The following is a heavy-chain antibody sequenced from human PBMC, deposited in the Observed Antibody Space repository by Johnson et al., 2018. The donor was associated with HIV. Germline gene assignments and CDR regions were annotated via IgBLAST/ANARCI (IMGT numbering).Heavy chain of an antibody. D-gene: IGHD3-22*01. V-gene: IGHV3-30*03. Sequence: QVQLVESGGGLVKPGGSLRLSCAASGFTFSNAWMSWVRQAPGKGLEWVAVISYDGSNKFYADSVKGRLTISRDNSKNTLYLQMNSLRAEDTAVYYCAREGYDSSGYSDAFDIWGQGTMVTVSS. CDR3: AREGYDSSGYSDAFDI. J-gene: IGHJ3*02. CDR1: GFTFSNAW. CDR2: ISYDGSNK.